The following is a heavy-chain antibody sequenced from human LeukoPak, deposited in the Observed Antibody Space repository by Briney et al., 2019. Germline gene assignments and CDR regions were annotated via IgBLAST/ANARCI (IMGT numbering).Heavy chain of an antibody. D-gene: IGHD5-24*01. Sequence: GGSLRLSCAASGFTFSDYAFHWVRQAPGRGLEWVTVISYDGSNNYYADSVKGRFTISRDDSKNTLYLQMNSLRAEDTAVYYCARGREGYNGIVDYWGQGTLVTVSS. CDR2: ISYDGSNN. CDR1: GFTFSDYA. CDR3: ARGREGYNGIVDY. J-gene: IGHJ4*02. V-gene: IGHV3-30-3*01.